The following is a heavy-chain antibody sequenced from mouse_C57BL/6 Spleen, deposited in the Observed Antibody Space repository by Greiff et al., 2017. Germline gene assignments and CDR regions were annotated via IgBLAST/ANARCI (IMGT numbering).Heavy chain of an antibody. D-gene: IGHD1-1*01. V-gene: IGHV1-64*01. CDR2: IHPNSGST. Sequence: QVQLQQPGAELVKPGASVKLSCKASGYTFTSYWMHWVKQRPGQGLEWIGMIHPNSGSTNYNEKFKSKATLTVDKSSSTAYMQLSSLTSEYSAVYYWAREVYYGAQDAMDYWGQGTSVTVSS. J-gene: IGHJ4*01. CDR3: AREVYYGAQDAMDY. CDR1: GYTFTSYW.